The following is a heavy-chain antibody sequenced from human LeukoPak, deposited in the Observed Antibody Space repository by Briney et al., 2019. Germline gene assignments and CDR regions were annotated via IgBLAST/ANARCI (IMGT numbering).Heavy chain of an antibody. CDR2: INPNSGGT. J-gene: IGHJ4*02. Sequence: ASVKVSCKASGYTFTGYYMHWVRQAPGQGLEWTGWINPNSGGTNYAQKFQGRVTMTRDTSISTAYMELSRLRSDDTAVYYCARSRDGYNYYFDYWGQGTLVTVSS. CDR1: GYTFTGYY. V-gene: IGHV1-2*02. D-gene: IGHD5-24*01. CDR3: ARSRDGYNYYFDY.